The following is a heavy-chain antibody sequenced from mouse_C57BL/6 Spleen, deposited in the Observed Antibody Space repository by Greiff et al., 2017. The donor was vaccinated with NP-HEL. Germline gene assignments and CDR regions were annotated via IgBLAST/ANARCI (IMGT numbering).Heavy chain of an antibody. CDR2: ISYDGSN. V-gene: IGHV3-6*01. CDR1: GYSITSGYY. D-gene: IGHD2-1*01. Sequence: EVKLQESGPGLVKPSQSLSLTCSVTGYSITSGYYWNWIRQFPGNKLEWMGYISYDGSNNYNPSLKNRISITRDTSKNQFFLKLNSVTTEDTATYYCARAHYGNYYYFDYWGQGTTLTVSS. J-gene: IGHJ2*01. CDR3: ARAHYGNYYYFDY.